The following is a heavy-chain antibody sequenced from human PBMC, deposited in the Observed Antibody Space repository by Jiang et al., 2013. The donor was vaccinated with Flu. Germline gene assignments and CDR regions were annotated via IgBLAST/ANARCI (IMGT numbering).Heavy chain of an antibody. CDR3: ARSVGYFSGGNSYSVLGWYGMDV. CDR2: IIPIFSTA. CDR1: GGTFDSYT. D-gene: IGHD2-15*01. J-gene: IGHJ6*02. V-gene: IGHV1-69*01. Sequence: SGAEVKKPGSSVTISCKASGGTFDSYTIVWVRQAPGQGLEWLGGIIPIFSTANYAQKFEDRVAITADEPTGSVYLELGSLRSDDTAVYYCARSVGYFSGGNSYSVLGWYGMDVWGQGTTVTVSS.